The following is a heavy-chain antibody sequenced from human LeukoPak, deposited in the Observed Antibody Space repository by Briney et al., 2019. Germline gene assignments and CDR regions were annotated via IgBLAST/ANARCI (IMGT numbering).Heavy chain of an antibody. J-gene: IGHJ4*02. Sequence: ASVKVSCKASGGTFSSYAISWVRQAPGQGLEWMGWINTNTRNPMYAQGFTGRYVFSLDTSVSTAYLQISSLKAEDTAIYYCARDRDTSSNIYLDSWGQGTLVTVSS. CDR2: INTNTRNP. CDR1: GGTFSSYA. V-gene: IGHV7-4-1*02. D-gene: IGHD2-2*01. CDR3: ARDRDTSSNIYLDS.